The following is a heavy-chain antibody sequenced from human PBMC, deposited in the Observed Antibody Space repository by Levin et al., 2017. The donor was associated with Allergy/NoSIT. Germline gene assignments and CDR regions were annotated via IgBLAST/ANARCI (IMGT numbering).Heavy chain of an antibody. J-gene: IGHJ4*02. V-gene: IGHV3-30*04. CDR1: GFTFSSYA. CDR2: ISYDGSNK. Sequence: GGSLRLSCAASGFTFSSYAMHWVRQAPGKGLEWVAVISYDGSNKYYADSVKGRFTISRDNSKNTLYLQMNSLRAEDTAVYYCARDIGYCTNGVCYAFDYWGQGTLVTVSS. D-gene: IGHD2-8*01. CDR3: ARDIGYCTNGVCYAFDY.